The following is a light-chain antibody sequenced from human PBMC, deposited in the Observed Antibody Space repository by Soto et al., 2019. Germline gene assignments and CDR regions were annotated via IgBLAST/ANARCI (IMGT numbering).Light chain of an antibody. J-gene: IGKJ1*01. V-gene: IGKV3-20*01. CDR1: HRVNTY. CDR3: QQYGSSPPRT. Sequence: EILMTQSPATLSVSPGERATLSCRASHRVNTYLAWYQQRLGQAPRLLIYGVFTRATDVPDRFSGSGSGADFTLTISRLEPEDFAVYYCQQYGSSPPRTFGQGTKVDI. CDR2: GVF.